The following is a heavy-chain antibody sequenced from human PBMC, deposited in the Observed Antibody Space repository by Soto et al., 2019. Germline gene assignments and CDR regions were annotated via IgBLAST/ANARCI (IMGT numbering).Heavy chain of an antibody. CDR2: IDGSGGDT. J-gene: IGHJ4*02. Sequence: EVRLLESGGGLAQPGGSLRLSCAASGFTFSSYAMGWVRQAPGKGLEWVSVIDGSGGDTSFADSVKGPFTISRDNSENILYLYMNSLRDEDTARYYCAKETAAAAYVETSPFDFWGQGTLVTVSS. D-gene: IGHD3-16*01. V-gene: IGHV3-23*01. CDR3: AKETAAAAYVETSPFDF. CDR1: GFTFSSYA.